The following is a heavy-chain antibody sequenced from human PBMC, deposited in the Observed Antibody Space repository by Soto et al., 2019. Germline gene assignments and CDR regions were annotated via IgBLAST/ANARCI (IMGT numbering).Heavy chain of an antibody. CDR2: IYYSGST. Sequence: SETLSLTCTVSGGSVSSVSYYWSWIRQPPGKGLEWIGYIYYSGSTNYNPSLKSRVTISVDKSKNQFSLKLSSVTAADTAVYYCARVVWPGQGRVENWSHPWGQGTLVTVSS. J-gene: IGHJ5*02. V-gene: IGHV4-61*01. CDR1: GGSVSSVSYY. D-gene: IGHD3-16*01. CDR3: ARVVWPGQGRVENWSHP.